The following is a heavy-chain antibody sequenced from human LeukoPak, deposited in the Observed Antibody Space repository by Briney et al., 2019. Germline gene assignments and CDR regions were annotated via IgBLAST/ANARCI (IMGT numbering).Heavy chain of an antibody. V-gene: IGHV3-33*01. D-gene: IGHD3-16*01. CDR1: GFTFSSYG. CDR3: ARESQQVWSNWFDP. CDR2: IWYDGSNK. Sequence: PGGSLRLSCAASGFTFSSYGMHWVRQAPGKGLEWVAVIWYDGSNKYYADSVKGRFTISRDNSKNTLYLQMNSLRAEDTAVYYCARESQQVWSNWFDPWGQGTLVTVSS. J-gene: IGHJ5*02.